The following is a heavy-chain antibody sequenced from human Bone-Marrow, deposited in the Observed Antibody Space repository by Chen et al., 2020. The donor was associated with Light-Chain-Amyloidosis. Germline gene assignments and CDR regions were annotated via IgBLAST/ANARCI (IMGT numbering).Heavy chain of an antibody. CDR3: ARSPYSTVAPHYYGMDL. CDR2: ITGGGTSI. J-gene: IGHJ6*02. CDR1: GFHFPLYG. V-gene: IGHV3-21*01. Sequence: EVPLVESWGGLVKPGASLLLSCPASGFHFPLYGLHWVRQAPGKGLEWVSTITGGGTSINYADSVRGRFTISGDNARNTLYLQMNSLRAEDTAVYYCARSPYSTVAPHYYGMDLWGQGITVTVSS. D-gene: IGHD6-13*01.